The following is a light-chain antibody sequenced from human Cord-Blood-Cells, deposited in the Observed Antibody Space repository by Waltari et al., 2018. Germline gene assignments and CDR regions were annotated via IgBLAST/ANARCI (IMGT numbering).Light chain of an antibody. CDR2: DAS. CDR3: QQRSNWYS. V-gene: IGKV3-11*01. CDR1: QSVSSY. J-gene: IGKJ2*03. Sequence: EIVLTQSPANLPLSPGERATLSCRASQSVSSYLAWYQQKPGQAPRLLIYDASNRATGIPARFSGSGSGTDFTLTISSLEPEDFAVYYCQQRSNWYSFGQGTKLEIK.